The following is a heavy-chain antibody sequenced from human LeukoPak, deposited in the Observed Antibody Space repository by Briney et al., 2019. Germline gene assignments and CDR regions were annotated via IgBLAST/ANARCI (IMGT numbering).Heavy chain of an antibody. V-gene: IGHV3-23*01. CDR1: GYTFSNYA. J-gene: IGHJ4*02. CDR3: SKWGDYDVLTGYYDSDF. D-gene: IGHD3-9*01. CDR2: IFGSGGST. Sequence: GGSLRLSCAASGYTFSNYAMSWVRQAPGKGLEWVSAIFGSGGSTYYADTVKGRFTISRDNSKNTLFLQMNSLRVEDTALYYCSKWGDYDVLTGYYDSDFWGQGTLVTVSS.